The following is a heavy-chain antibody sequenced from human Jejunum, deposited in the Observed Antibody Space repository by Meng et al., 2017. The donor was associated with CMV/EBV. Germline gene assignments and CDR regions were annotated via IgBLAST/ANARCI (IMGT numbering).Heavy chain of an antibody. CDR3: ARGLGHASNNSHDY. J-gene: IGHJ4*02. Sequence: SGESMRSHYWSWIRQPPGKGLEWMGHVYYSGSATYSPSLRSRVSISLDMSKNQFSLKLRSVTAADTAMYFCARGLGHASNNSHDYWGQGTLDTVSS. CDR1: GESMRSHY. D-gene: IGHD1-1*01. V-gene: IGHV4-59*11. CDR2: VYYSGSA.